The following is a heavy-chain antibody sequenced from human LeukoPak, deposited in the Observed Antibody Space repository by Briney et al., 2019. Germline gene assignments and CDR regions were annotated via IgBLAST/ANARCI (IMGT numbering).Heavy chain of an antibody. D-gene: IGHD5-24*01. CDR2: IKANNGGI. J-gene: IGHJ4*02. Sequence: ASVKVSCKASGYTFTSYYMHWVRQAPGQGLEWMGWIKANNGGIKYAQKFQGRVTLTRDTSINTAYMELSSLLSDDTAVYYCARDPVDGYYHFDYWGQGTLVTVAS. CDR3: ARDPVDGYYHFDY. CDR1: GYTFTSYY. V-gene: IGHV1-2*02.